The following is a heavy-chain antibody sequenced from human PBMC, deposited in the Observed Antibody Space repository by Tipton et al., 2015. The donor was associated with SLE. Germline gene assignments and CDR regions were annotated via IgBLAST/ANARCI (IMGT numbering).Heavy chain of an antibody. Sequence: TLSLTCTVSGGSISSYYWSWIRQPPGKGLEWIGEINHSGSTNYNPSLKSRVTISVDTSKNQFSLKLSSVTAADTAVYYCAREAGSFDYWGQGTLVTVSS. CDR3: AREAGSFDY. CDR1: GGSISSYY. CDR2: INHSGST. D-gene: IGHD6-19*01. J-gene: IGHJ4*02. V-gene: IGHV4-34*01.